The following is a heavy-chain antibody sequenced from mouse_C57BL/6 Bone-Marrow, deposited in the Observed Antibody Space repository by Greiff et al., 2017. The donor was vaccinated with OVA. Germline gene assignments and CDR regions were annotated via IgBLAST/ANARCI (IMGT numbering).Heavy chain of an antibody. Sequence: VQLQQSVAELVRPGASVKLSCTASGYTFTNTYMHWVKQRPEQGLEWIGRIDPANGNTNYPPKFQGKATITADTSSNTAYLQLSSLTSEASAIYYCARERGGSSYEWYFDGWGTGTTVTVSS. D-gene: IGHD1-1*01. CDR2: IDPANGNT. V-gene: IGHV14-3*01. CDR1: GYTFTNTY. J-gene: IGHJ1*03. CDR3: ARERGGSSYEWYFDG.